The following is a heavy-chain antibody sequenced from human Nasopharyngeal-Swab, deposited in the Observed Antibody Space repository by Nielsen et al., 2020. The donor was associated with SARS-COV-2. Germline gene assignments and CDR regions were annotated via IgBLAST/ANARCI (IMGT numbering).Heavy chain of an antibody. V-gene: IGHV4-4*07. J-gene: IGHJ6*02. Sequence: SETLSLTCTVSGGSISSYYWSWIRQPAGKGLERIGRIYTSGSTNYNPSLKSRVTMSVDTSKNQFSLKLSSVTAADTAVYYCARDSSRRSRGSYYYYGMDVWGQGTTVTVSS. CDR3: ARDSSRRSRGSYYYYGMDV. CDR1: GGSISSYY. CDR2: IYTSGST. D-gene: IGHD3-3*01.